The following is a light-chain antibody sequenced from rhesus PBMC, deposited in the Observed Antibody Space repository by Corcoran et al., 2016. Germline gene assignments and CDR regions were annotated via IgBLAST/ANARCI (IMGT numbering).Light chain of an antibody. V-gene: IGKV1-33*02. J-gene: IGKJ2*01. CDR1: QGISSW. CDR2: AAS. Sequence: DIQMTQSPSSLSASVGDRVTITCQASQGISSWLAWYQQKPGKAPKLLIYAASVLQSGVPSRFSGSGSGKDSTLTISSLQPEEFATYYCQQHNSYPHIFGQGTKVEIK. CDR3: QQHNSYPHI.